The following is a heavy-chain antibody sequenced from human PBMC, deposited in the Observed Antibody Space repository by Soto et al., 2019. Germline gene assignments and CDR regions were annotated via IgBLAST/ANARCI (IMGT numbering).Heavy chain of an antibody. CDR3: ARANDFWSGYFPMGMDV. V-gene: IGHV4-39*01. Sequence: SETLSLTCTVSGGSVSSGSYYWGWIRQPPGKGLEWIGCIYYSGSTYYNPSLKSRVTISVDTSKNQFSLKLSSVTAADTAVYYCARANDFWSGYFPMGMDVWGQGTTVTVSS. CDR1: GGSVSSGSYY. CDR2: IYYSGST. D-gene: IGHD3-3*01. J-gene: IGHJ6*02.